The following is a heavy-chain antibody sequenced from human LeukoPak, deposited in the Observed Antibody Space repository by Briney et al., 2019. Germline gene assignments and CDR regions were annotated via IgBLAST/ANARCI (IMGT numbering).Heavy chain of an antibody. CDR2: ISYDGSNK. Sequence: PGGSLRLSCAASGFTFSSYGMPWVRQAPGKGLEWVAVISYDGSNKYYADSVKGRFTISRDNSKNTLYLQMNSLRAEDTAVYYCAKGVAAAGTFDYWGQGTLVTVSS. CDR1: GFTFSSYG. D-gene: IGHD6-13*01. V-gene: IGHV3-30*18. CDR3: AKGVAAAGTFDY. J-gene: IGHJ4*02.